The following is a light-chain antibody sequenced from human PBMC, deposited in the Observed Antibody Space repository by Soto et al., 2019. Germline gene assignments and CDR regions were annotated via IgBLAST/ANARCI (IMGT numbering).Light chain of an antibody. Sequence: QSVLTQPPSVSGDPGQRVTIPCTGSSSNIGSFYDVHWYQQLPGTVPKLLIYGDNNRPSGVPDRFSGSKSGTAASLAITGLPAEYEADYYCQSYDNSLNHVVFGGGTKLTVL. J-gene: IGLJ2*01. CDR2: GDN. CDR1: SSNIGSFYD. CDR3: QSYDNSLNHVV. V-gene: IGLV1-40*01.